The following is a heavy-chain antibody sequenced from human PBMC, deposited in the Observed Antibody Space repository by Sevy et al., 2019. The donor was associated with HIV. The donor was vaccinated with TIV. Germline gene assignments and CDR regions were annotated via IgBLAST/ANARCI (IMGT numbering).Heavy chain of an antibody. Sequence: GGSLRLSCKASGYTFTHYWIGWVRQMPGKGLEWMGIIFPGDSETRYSPSFQGQVTFSADKSITTAYLQWSSLKASDTARYYWSRHPSLCAFDIWGQGTMVTVSS. J-gene: IGHJ3*02. CDR2: IFPGDSET. CDR1: GYTFTHYW. V-gene: IGHV5-51*01. CDR3: SRHPSLCAFDI.